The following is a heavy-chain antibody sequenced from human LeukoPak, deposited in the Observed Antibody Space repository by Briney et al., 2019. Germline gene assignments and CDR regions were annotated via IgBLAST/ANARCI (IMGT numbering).Heavy chain of an antibody. CDR3: ARDRDCSGGSCYVSYYYYYVDV. V-gene: IGHV1-2*02. D-gene: IGHD2-15*01. CDR1: GYTFTGYY. CDR2: INPNSGGT. J-gene: IGHJ6*03. Sequence: ASVKVSCKASGYTFTGYYMHWVRQAPGQGLEWMGWINPNSGGTNYAQKFQGRVTMTRDTSISTAYMELSRLRSDDTAVYYCARDRDCSGGSCYVSYYYYYVDVWGKGTTVTVSS.